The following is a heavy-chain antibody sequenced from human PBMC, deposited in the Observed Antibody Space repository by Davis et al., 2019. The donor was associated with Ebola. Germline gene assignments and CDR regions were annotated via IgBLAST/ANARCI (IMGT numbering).Heavy chain of an antibody. CDR1: GGSINSSSYY. CDR2: IYYAGFT. CDR3: ARGLYPWELDY. J-gene: IGHJ4*02. Sequence: SETLSLTCTVSGGSINSSSYYWDWIRQSPGRGLQWIASIYYAGFTYYNPSLKSRVTISIDTSKNQFSLRLSSVTAADTAVYYCARGLYPWELDYWGQGTLVTVSS. V-gene: IGHV4-39*07. D-gene: IGHD1-1*01.